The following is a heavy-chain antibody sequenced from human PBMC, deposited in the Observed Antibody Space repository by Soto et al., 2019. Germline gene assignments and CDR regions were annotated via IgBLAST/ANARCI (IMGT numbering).Heavy chain of an antibody. Sequence: QVQLVHCGAEVNKPGASVKVSCKASGYTFTSYGISWARQAPGQALEWMGGISAYNGNTNYAQKLQGRVTMTTDTSTSTAYMELRSLRSDDTVVYYCARASTYYYDSSGYYFDYWGEGTLVTVSS. CDR2: ISAYNGNT. CDR1: GYTFTSYG. V-gene: IGHV1-18*01. D-gene: IGHD3-22*01. J-gene: IGHJ4*02. CDR3: ARASTYYYDSSGYYFDY.